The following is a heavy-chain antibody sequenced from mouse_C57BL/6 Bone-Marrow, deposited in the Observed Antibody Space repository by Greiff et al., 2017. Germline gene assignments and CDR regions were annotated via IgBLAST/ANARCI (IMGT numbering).Heavy chain of an antibody. V-gene: IGHV1-19*01. J-gene: IGHJ3*01. Sequence: EVQLQQSGPVLVKPGASVKMSCKASGYTFTDYYMNWVKQSHGKSLEWIGVINPYNGGTSYNQKFKGKATLTVDKSSSTAYMELNSLTSEDSAVYYCAKEDYWAWFAYWGQGTLVTVSA. CDR3: AKEDYWAWFAY. CDR2: INPYNGGT. CDR1: GYTFTDYY. D-gene: IGHD1-1*02.